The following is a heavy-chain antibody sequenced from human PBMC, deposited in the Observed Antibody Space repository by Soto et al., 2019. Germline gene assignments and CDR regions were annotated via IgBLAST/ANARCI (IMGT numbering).Heavy chain of an antibody. Sequence: QVQLVQSGAEVKKPGSSVKVSCKASGGTFSSYAISWVRQAPGQGLEWMGGIIPIFGTANYAQKFQGRVTITADESTSTAYMELSSLRSEDTAVYYCATQRGVLVVVPAASPLGYYGMDVWGQGTTVTVSS. CDR2: IIPIFGTA. J-gene: IGHJ6*02. V-gene: IGHV1-69*01. CDR3: ATQRGVLVVVPAASPLGYYGMDV. CDR1: GGTFSSYA. D-gene: IGHD2-2*01.